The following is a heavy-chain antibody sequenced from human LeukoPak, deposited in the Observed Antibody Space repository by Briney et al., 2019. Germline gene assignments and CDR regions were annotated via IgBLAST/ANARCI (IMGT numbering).Heavy chain of an antibody. D-gene: IGHD3-22*01. Sequence: GGSLRLSCAASGFTFSSYSMNWVRQAPGKGLEWVSSISSSSSYIYYADSVKGRFTISRDNAKNSLYLQMNSLRAEDTAVYYCARGHSSGYLAFDIWGQGTMVTVSS. CDR1: GFTFSSYS. V-gene: IGHV3-21*01. CDR3: ARGHSSGYLAFDI. J-gene: IGHJ3*02. CDR2: ISSSSSYI.